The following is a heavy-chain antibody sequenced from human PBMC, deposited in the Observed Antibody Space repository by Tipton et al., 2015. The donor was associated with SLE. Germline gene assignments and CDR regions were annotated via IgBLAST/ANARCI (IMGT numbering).Heavy chain of an antibody. Sequence: TLSLTCTVSGGSISSGSYYWSWIRQPAGKGLEWIGYIYTSGSTNYNPSLKSRVTISVDTSKNQFSLKLSSVTAADTAVYYCAGYSYGPFDYWGQGTLVTVSS. D-gene: IGHD5-18*01. CDR3: AGYSYGPFDY. CDR1: GGSISSGSYY. V-gene: IGHV4-61*09. CDR2: IYTSGST. J-gene: IGHJ4*02.